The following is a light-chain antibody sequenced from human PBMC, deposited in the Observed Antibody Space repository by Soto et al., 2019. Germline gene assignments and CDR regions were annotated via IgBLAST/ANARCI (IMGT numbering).Light chain of an antibody. Sequence: QSALTQPRSVSGSPGQSVTMSCTGTSSDVGGYNYVSWYQEHPGRAPKLMIYDVSIRPSGVPDRFSGSKSGNKASLTISGLMAEDEADYYCCSYAGTYSSFVYASGTKVTVL. CDR2: DVS. J-gene: IGLJ1*01. CDR1: SSDVGGYNY. CDR3: CSYAGTYSSFV. V-gene: IGLV2-11*01.